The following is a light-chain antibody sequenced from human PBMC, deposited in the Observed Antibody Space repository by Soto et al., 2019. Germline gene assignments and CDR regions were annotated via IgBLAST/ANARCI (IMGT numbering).Light chain of an antibody. J-gene: IGLJ1*01. CDR3: QSYDSSLSAPYV. CDR1: SSNIGAGFD. Sequence: QSVLTQPPSVSGAPGQRVTIPCTGSSSNIGAGFDVHWYQQLPGTAPKLLIYGDINRPSGVPGRFSGSRSGNTASLAITGLQAEDEADYYCQSYDSSLSAPYVFGTGTKVTVL. CDR2: GDI. V-gene: IGLV1-40*01.